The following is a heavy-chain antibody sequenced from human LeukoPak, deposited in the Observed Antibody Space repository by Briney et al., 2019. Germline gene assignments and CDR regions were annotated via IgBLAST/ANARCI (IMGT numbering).Heavy chain of an antibody. CDR3: AKEGSNGGSSCNFDY. CDR1: GFTFSSYA. V-gene: IGHV3-23*01. Sequence: GGSLRLSCAASGFTFSSYAMSWVRQAPGKGLECVSAISGSGGSTYYADSVKGRFTISRDNSKNTLYLQMNSLRAEDTAVYYCAKEGSNGGSSCNFDYWGQGTLVTVSS. D-gene: IGHD2-15*01. CDR2: ISGSGGST. J-gene: IGHJ4*02.